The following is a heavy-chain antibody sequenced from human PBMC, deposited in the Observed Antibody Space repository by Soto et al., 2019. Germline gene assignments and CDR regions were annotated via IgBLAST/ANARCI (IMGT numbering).Heavy chain of an antibody. CDR2: INPNGGGT. J-gene: IGHJ6*03. CDR3: VRATAARQRDYSYHYSLHI. D-gene: IGHD6-6*01. V-gene: IGHV1-46*03. CDR1: GYTFINYY. Sequence: QVQLVQSGAEVKKPGASVKVSCKASGYTFINYYIHWVRQAPGQGLVWMGVINPNGGGTVYAQKVQGRVTLTRDTSTSTVYVELSSLRSDDTAVYFCVRATAARQRDYSYHYSLHIWGKGTTVTVSS.